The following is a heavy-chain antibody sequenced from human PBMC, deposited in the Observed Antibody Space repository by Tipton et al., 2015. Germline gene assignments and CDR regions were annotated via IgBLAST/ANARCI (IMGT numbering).Heavy chain of an antibody. J-gene: IGHJ4*02. D-gene: IGHD3-9*01. CDR2: ISHSGNT. CDR1: GDSFNIYY. CDR3: ACQDYDSLTRDYQTVDY. Sequence: TLSLTCAVYGDSFNIYYWGWIRQPPGKGLEWIGSISHSGNTYYNPSLKSRVTMSRDTSKNQFSLKLTSLTAADTAVYYCACQDYDSLTRDYQTVDYWGQGTLVTVSS. V-gene: IGHV4-38-2*01.